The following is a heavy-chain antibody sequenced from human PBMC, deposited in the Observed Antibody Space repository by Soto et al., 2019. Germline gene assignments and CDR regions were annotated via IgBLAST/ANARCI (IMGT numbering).Heavy chain of an antibody. Sequence: GGSLRLSCAASGFTFSSYGMHWVRQAPGKGLEWVAVISYDGSNKYYADSVKGRFTISRDNSKNTLFLQMNSLRVEDTAIYYCAKDHDRKCISDYWGQGTLVTVSS. CDR1: GFTFSSYG. V-gene: IGHV3-30*18. D-gene: IGHD1-1*01. J-gene: IGHJ4*02. CDR3: AKDHDRKCISDY. CDR2: ISYDGSNK.